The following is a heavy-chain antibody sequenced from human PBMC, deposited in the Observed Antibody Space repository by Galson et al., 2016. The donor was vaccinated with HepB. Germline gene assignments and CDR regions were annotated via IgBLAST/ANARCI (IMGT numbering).Heavy chain of an antibody. D-gene: IGHD2-2*01. CDR3: AREGYSSSWADAFDF. V-gene: IGHV3-30*04. CDR1: GFSFSSYP. Sequence: SLRLSCAASGFSFSSYPMNWVRQAPGKGLEWVALISFDGSNDYYAGSVKGRFTVSRDSSNNTLYLQMNSLRVEDTAVYYCAREGYSSSWADAFDFRGPGTMVTVSS. CDR2: ISFDGSND. J-gene: IGHJ3*01.